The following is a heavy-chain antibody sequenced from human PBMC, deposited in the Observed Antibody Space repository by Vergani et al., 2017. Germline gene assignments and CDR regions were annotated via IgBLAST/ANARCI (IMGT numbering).Heavy chain of an antibody. CDR3: VKGGWGYYDSSGPFDY. D-gene: IGHD3-22*01. CDR1: GGSISSGSYY. J-gene: IGHJ4*02. Sequence: QVQLQESGPGLVKPSQTLSLTCTVSGGSISSGSYYWSWIRQPAGKGLEWIGRIYTSGSTNYNPSLKSRVTISVDTSKNQFSLKLSSVTAADTAVYYCVKGGWGYYDSSGPFDYWGQGTLVTVSS. CDR2: IYTSGST. V-gene: IGHV4-61*02.